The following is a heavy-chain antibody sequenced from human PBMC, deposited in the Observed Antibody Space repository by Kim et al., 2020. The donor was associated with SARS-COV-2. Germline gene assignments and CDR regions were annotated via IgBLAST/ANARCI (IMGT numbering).Heavy chain of an antibody. CDR3: TTGHTQSKYDYVWGSYRPSMDV. D-gene: IGHD3-16*02. J-gene: IGHJ6*02. CDR2: IKSKTDGGTT. CDR1: GFTFSNAW. Sequence: GGSLRLSCAASGFTFSNAWMSWVRQAPGKGLEWVGRIKSKTDGGTTDYAAPVKGRFTISRDDSKNTLYLQMNSLKTEDTAVYYCTTGHTQSKYDYVWGSYRPSMDVWGQGTTVTVSS. V-gene: IGHV3-15*01.